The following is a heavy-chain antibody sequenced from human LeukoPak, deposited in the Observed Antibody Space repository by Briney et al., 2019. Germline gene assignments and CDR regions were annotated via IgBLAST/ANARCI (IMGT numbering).Heavy chain of an antibody. CDR2: IYYSGST. CDR3: ARGLADTVFGVVNTFPPDY. CDR1: GGSISSSSYY. D-gene: IGHD3-3*01. Sequence: KPSETLSLTCTVSGGSISSSSYYWGWIRQPPGKGLEWIGSIYYSGSTYYNPSLKSRFTMSVDTSKNKFSLKLRSVPAADTSVYYCARGLADTVFGVVNTFPPDYWGQGTLVTVSS. J-gene: IGHJ4*02. V-gene: IGHV4-39*07.